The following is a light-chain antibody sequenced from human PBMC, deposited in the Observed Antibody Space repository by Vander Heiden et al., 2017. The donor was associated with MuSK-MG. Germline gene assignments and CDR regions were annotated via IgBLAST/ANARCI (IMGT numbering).Light chain of an antibody. CDR1: SSHIGGYKY. CDR2: DVS. CDR3: SSYTSSNTLV. J-gene: IGLJ2*01. Sequence: QSALTQPASVSASPGHSITISCSGTSSHIGGYKYVSWYQQHPGKAPKLLIYDVSNRPSGVSNRFPGSKSGNTAALTISGLQAEDEADYYCSSYTSSNTLVFGGGTKLAVL. V-gene: IGLV2-14*03.